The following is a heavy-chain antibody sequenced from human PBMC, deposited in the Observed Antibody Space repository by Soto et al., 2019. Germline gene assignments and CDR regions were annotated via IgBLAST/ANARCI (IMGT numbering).Heavy chain of an antibody. CDR3: ARAGYSSGWYYFDF. V-gene: IGHV3-30*03. J-gene: IGHJ4*02. D-gene: IGHD6-19*01. Sequence: GGSLRLSCAASGFTFSSYGMHWVRQAPGKGLEWVAVISYDGSNKYYADSVKGRLTISRDNSKNTLYLQMNSLRGEDTAVYYCARAGYSSGWYYFDFWGQGALVTVSS. CDR1: GFTFSSYG. CDR2: ISYDGSNK.